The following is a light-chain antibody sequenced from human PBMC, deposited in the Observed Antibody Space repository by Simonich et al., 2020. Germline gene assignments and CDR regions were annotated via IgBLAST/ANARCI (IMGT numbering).Light chain of an antibody. V-gene: IGLV2-14*03. Sequence: QSALTQPASVSGSPGQSITISCTGTSSDVGGYNYVWYQQHPGKAPKLMIYDVSKPPSGVSNRFSGSKSGNTASLTISGLQAEDEADYYCSSYTSSSTLVFGGGTKLTVL. CDR2: DVS. J-gene: IGLJ3*02. CDR1: SSDVGGYNY. CDR3: SSYTSSSTLV.